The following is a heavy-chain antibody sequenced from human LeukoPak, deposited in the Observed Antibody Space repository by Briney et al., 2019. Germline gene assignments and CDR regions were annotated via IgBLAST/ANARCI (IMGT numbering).Heavy chain of an antibody. Sequence: PGGSLRLSCAASGFTFSSYSMNWVRQAPGKGLEWVSSISSSSSYIYYADSVKGRFTISRDNAKNSLYLQMNSLRAEETAVYYCARGLAAAGKRAFDIWGQGTMVTVSS. CDR1: GFTFSSYS. CDR2: ISSSSSYI. D-gene: IGHD6-13*01. CDR3: ARGLAAAGKRAFDI. J-gene: IGHJ3*02. V-gene: IGHV3-21*01.